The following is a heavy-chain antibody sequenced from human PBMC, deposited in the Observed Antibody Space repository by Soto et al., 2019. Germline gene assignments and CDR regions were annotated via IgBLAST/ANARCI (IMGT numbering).Heavy chain of an antibody. J-gene: IGHJ4*02. CDR1: GFTFSSYA. V-gene: IGHV3-23*01. CDR2: ISGSGGST. CDR3: AKDRYYDSSGYYADY. Sequence: GGSLRLSCAASGFTFSSYAMSWVRQAPGKGLEWVSAISGSGGSTYYADSVKGRFTISRDNSKNTLYLQMNSLRAEDTAVYYCAKDRYYDSSGYYADYWGQGTLVTVSS. D-gene: IGHD3-22*01.